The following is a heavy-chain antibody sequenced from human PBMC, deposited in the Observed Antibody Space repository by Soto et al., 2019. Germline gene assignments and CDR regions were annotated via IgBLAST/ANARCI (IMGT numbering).Heavy chain of an antibody. D-gene: IGHD2-15*01. CDR3: AACNRSCYGFDY. Sequence: QMQLVQSGPEVKKPGTSVKVSCKASGFTFTSSAVQWVRQARGQRLEWIGWIVVGSGNTNYAQKFQERVTITRDMSTSTAYMELSSLRSEDTAVYYCAACNRSCYGFDYWGQGTLVTVSS. CDR2: IVVGSGNT. J-gene: IGHJ4*02. CDR1: GFTFTSSA. V-gene: IGHV1-58*01.